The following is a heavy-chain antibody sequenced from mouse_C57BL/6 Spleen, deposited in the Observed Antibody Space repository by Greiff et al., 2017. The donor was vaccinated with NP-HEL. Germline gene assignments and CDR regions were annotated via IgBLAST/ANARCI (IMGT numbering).Heavy chain of an antibody. D-gene: IGHD2-2*01. V-gene: IGHV3-6*01. CDR1: GYSITSGYY. CDR3: ARMVTTKAWFAY. J-gene: IGHJ3*01. Sequence: EVKLQESGPGLVKPSQSLSLTCSVTGYSITSGYYWNWIRQFPGNKLEWMSYISYDGSNNYNPSLKNRISITRDTSKNQFFLKLNSVTTEDTATYYCARMVTTKAWFAYWGQGTLVTVSA. CDR2: ISYDGSN.